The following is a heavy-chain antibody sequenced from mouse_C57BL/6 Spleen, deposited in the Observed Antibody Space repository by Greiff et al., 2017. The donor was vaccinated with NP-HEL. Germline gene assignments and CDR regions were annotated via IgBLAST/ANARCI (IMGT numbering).Heavy chain of an antibody. CDR1: GYAFSSSW. D-gene: IGHD2-5*01. CDR3: ASGTIVTTNY. Sequence: VQLQQSGPELVKPGASVKISCKASGYAFSSSWMNWVKQRPGKGLEWIGRIYPGDGDTNYNGKFKGKATLTADKSSSTAYMQLSSLTSEDSAVYFCASGTIVTTNYWGQGTTLTVSS. V-gene: IGHV1-82*01. J-gene: IGHJ2*01. CDR2: IYPGDGDT.